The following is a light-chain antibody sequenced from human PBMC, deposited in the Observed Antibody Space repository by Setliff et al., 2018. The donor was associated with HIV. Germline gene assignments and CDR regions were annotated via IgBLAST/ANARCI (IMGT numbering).Light chain of an antibody. CDR2: EVR. J-gene: IGLJ1*01. CDR3: CSYAGSGTNV. V-gene: IGLV2-23*02. CDR1: SSDVGSYNL. Sequence: QSALAQPASVSGSPGQSITISCTGTSSDVGSYNLVSWYQQHPGTAPKLIIFEVRNRPSGVSSRFSGSKSGNMASLTISGLQGDDEADYYCCSYAGSGTNVFGTGTKVTVL.